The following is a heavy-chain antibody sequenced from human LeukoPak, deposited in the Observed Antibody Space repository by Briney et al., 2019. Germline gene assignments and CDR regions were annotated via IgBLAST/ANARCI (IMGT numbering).Heavy chain of an antibody. CDR2: ISDSGTNT. J-gene: IGHJ4*02. CDR3: AKTNSGSVGYYFDY. D-gene: IGHD1-26*01. Sequence: GVLRLSCAASGFSFSNYAMSWVRQAPGKGLEWVSSISDSGTNTYYPDSMKGRFSISRDNSKNTLFLQMNSLRAEDTAIYYCAKTNSGSVGYYFDYWGQGTLVTVSS. V-gene: IGHV3-23*01. CDR1: GFSFSNYA.